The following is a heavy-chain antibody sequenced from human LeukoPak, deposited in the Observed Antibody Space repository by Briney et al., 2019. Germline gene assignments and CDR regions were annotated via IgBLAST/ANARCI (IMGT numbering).Heavy chain of an antibody. J-gene: IGHJ3*02. V-gene: IGHV4-59*01. Sequence: PSETLSLTCTVSGASISSYYWSWIRQTPGKGLEWIGYMYYTESTNYNPSLKSRVTISVDPSKNQFSLKLTSVTAADTAVYYCATDPYPDSWGRYAFDIWGQGTMVTVSS. D-gene: IGHD3-16*01. CDR1: GASISSYY. CDR2: MYYTEST. CDR3: ATDPYPDSWGRYAFDI.